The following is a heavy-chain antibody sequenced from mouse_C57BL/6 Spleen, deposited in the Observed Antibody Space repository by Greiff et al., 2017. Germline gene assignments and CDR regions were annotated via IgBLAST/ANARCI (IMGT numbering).Heavy chain of an antibody. CDR1: GFTFSSYG. D-gene: IGHD1-1*01. V-gene: IGHV5-6*01. Sequence: EVKVVESGGDLVKPGGSLKLSCAASGFTFSSYGMSWVRQTPDKRLEWVATISRGGSYTYYPDSVKGRFTISRDNAKNTLYLQMSSLKSEDTAMXYCARDYYGSPFDYWGQGTTLTVSS. CDR2: ISRGGSYT. CDR3: ARDYYGSPFDY. J-gene: IGHJ2*01.